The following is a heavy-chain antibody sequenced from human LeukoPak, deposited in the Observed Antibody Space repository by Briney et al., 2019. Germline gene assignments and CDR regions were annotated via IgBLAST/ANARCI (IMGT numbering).Heavy chain of an antibody. CDR3: ARGSVDSSSSPFDY. CDR2: IYSGGTT. J-gene: IGHJ4*02. D-gene: IGHD6-6*01. CDR1: GFIVSSNY. V-gene: IGHV3-66*01. Sequence: GGSLRLSCAASGFIVSSNYISWVRQAPGKRLEWVSAIYSGGTTYYADSVKGRFIFSRDNSKNTLYLQMNSLRTEDTAVYYCARGSVDSSSSPFDYWGQGTLVTVSS.